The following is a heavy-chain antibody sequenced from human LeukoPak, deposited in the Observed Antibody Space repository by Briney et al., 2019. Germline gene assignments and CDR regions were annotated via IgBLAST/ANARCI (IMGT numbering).Heavy chain of an antibody. CDR2: IYYSGST. J-gene: IGHJ3*02. CDR3: ARSGGYYGRDAFDI. CDR1: GGSISSYY. D-gene: IGHD1-26*01. Sequence: SETLSLTCTVSGGSISSYYWSWIRQPPGKGLEWIGYIYYSGSTNYNPSLKSRVTISVDTSKNQFSLKLSSVTAADTAVYYCARSGGYYGRDAFDIWGQGTVVTVSS. V-gene: IGHV4-59*01.